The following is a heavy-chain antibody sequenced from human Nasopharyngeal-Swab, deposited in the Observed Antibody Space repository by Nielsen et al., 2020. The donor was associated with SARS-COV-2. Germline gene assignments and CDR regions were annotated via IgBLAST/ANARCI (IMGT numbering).Heavy chain of an antibody. CDR2: FSYTGIT. J-gene: IGHJ4*02. V-gene: IGHV4-61*01. CDR3: AREVVGGLVDS. D-gene: IGHD1-26*01. CDR1: GGSISSGSIRSYS. Sequence: SETLSLTCTVSGGSISSGSIRSYSWSWIRQSPGKGLEWIGYFSYTGITNYNPSLKSRVTISVDMSKNQFSLKLSSVAAADTAVYYCAREVVGGLVDSWGQGTLVTVSS.